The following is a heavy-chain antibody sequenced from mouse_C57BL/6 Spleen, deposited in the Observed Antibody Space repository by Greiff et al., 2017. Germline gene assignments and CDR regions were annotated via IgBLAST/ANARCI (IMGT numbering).Heavy chain of an antibody. CDR3: TEGDYVYYFDY. D-gene: IGHD2-13*01. CDR2: IRNKANNHAT. V-gene: IGHV6-6*01. CDR1: GFTFSDAW. Sequence: DVKLQESGGGLVQPGGSMKLSCAASGFTFSDAWMDWVRQSPEQGLEWVAEIRNKANNHATYYAVSVKGRLTISRDDSKSSVYLRIISLRAEATDIYYCTEGDYVYYFDYWGQGTTLTVSS. J-gene: IGHJ2*01.